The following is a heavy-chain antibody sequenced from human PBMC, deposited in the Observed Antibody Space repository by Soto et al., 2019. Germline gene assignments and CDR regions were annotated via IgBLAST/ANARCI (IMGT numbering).Heavy chain of an antibody. CDR2: IYSGGST. J-gene: IGHJ6*03. V-gene: IGHV3-66*01. Sequence: GGSLRLSCAASGFTVSSSYMSWVRQAPGKGLEWVSVIYSGGSTYYADSVKGRFTISRDNSKNTLYIQMNSLRAEDTAVYYCAREFSYSYYMDVWGKGTTVTVSS. CDR3: AREFSYSYYMDV. CDR1: GFTVSSSY. D-gene: IGHD2-21*01.